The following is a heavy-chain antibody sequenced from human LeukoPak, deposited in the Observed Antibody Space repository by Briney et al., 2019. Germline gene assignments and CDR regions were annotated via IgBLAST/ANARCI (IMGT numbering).Heavy chain of an antibody. Sequence: SVKVSCKASGGTFSSYAISWVRQAPGQGLEWMGGIIPIFGTANYAQKFQGRVTITADESTSTAYMELSRLRSDDTAVYYCASLTPLTGYYEGYYWGQGTLVTVSS. CDR2: IIPIFGTA. CDR1: GGTFSSYA. D-gene: IGHD3-9*01. CDR3: ASLTPLTGYYEGYY. V-gene: IGHV1-69*13. J-gene: IGHJ4*02.